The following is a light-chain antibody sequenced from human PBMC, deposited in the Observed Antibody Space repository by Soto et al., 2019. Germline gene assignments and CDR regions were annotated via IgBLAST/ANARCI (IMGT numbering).Light chain of an antibody. CDR2: GAS. J-gene: IGKJ1*01. CDR3: QQYGGSPRT. Sequence: EMVVTQSPATLSVSPGERVALFCRASQSISRNLACYQQKPGQAPRLLIYGASTRATGIPVRFTGSGSETEFTLTVSRLEPEDFAVYYCQQYGGSPRTFGQGTKVDIK. CDR1: QSISRN. V-gene: IGKV3-20*01.